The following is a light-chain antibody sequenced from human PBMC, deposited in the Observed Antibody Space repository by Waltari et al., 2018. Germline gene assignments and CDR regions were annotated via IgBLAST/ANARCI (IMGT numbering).Light chain of an antibody. CDR2: GAS. V-gene: IGKV3-15*01. Sequence: EIVMTQSPATLSVSPGERATLSCRASQSVSSNLAWYQQKPGQAPRLLIYGASTRANGIPARFSGSGSGTEFTLTISSLQSEDFAVYYCQQYNNWPPYTFGQGTKLEIK. CDR1: QSVSSN. J-gene: IGKJ2*01. CDR3: QQYNNWPPYT.